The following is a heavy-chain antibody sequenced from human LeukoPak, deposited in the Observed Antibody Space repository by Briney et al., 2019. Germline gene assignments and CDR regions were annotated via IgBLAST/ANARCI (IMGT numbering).Heavy chain of an antibody. Sequence: SETLSLTCTVSGGSISSYYWSWIRQPPGKGLEWIGYIYYSGSTNYNPSLKSRVTISVDTSKNQFSLKLSSVTAADTAVYYCARENDFWSGYSPYNWFDPWGQGTLVTVSS. CDR3: ARENDFWSGYSPYNWFDP. V-gene: IGHV4-59*01. CDR2: IYYSGST. D-gene: IGHD3-3*01. J-gene: IGHJ5*02. CDR1: GGSISSYY.